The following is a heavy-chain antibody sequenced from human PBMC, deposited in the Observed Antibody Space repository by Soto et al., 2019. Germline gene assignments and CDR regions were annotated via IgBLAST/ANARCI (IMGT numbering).Heavy chain of an antibody. CDR3: ARKKTSSGFWA. Sequence: SETLSLTCAVSGYSLSSSNWWGWIRQPPGKGLEWIGYIYYSGSSSYNPSLKSRVTMSLDTSKNQFSLKLSSVTAVDTAVYYCARKKTSSGFWAWGQGILVTVSS. V-gene: IGHV4-28*01. CDR1: GYSLSSSNW. D-gene: IGHD3-22*01. CDR2: IYYSGSS. J-gene: IGHJ5*02.